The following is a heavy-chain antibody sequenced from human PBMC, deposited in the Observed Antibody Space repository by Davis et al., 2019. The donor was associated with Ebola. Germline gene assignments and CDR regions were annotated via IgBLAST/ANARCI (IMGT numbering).Heavy chain of an antibody. D-gene: IGHD3-3*01. Sequence: GGSLRLSCAASGFTFSSYGMHWVRQAPGKGLEWVAVIWYDGSNKYYADSVKGRFTISRDNSKNTLYLQMNSLRAEDTAVYYCAREAVVTIFGVVRYNWFDPWGQGTLVTVSS. V-gene: IGHV3-33*01. CDR3: AREAVVTIFGVVRYNWFDP. J-gene: IGHJ5*02. CDR2: IWYDGSNK. CDR1: GFTFSSYG.